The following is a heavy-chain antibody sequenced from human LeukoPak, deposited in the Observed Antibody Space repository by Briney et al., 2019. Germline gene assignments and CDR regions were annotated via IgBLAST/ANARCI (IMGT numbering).Heavy chain of an antibody. CDR3: ARDLSVLLWFGESSSTADAFDI. CDR2: ISAYNGNT. Sequence: GASVKVSCKASGYTFTSYGISWVRQAPGQGLEWMGWISAYNGNTNYAQKLQGRVTMTTDTSTSTAYMELRSLRSDDTAVYYCARDLSVLLWFGESSSTADAFDIWGQGTMVTVSS. J-gene: IGHJ3*02. D-gene: IGHD3-10*01. CDR1: GYTFTSYG. V-gene: IGHV1-18*01.